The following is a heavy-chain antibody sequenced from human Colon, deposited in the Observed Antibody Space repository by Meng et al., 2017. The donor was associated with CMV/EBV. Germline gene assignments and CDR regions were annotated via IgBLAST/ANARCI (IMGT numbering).Heavy chain of an antibody. D-gene: IGHD2-2*01. CDR3: ARQLPSTFDY. J-gene: IGHJ4*02. CDR1: GFTFSSYN. CDR2: ITSSSSNI. Sequence: GESLKISCAASGFTFSSYNMNWVRQAPGKGLEWVSSITSSSSNIYYADSVKGRFTISRDNAKNSLYLQMNSLRAEDTAVYYCARQLPSTFDYWGQGTLVTVSS. V-gene: IGHV3-21*04.